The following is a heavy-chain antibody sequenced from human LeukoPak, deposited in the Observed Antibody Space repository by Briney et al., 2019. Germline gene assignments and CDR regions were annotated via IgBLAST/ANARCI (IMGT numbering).Heavy chain of an antibody. CDR3: ARSSYSGNNWFDP. CDR2: IYHSRST. Sequence: PSETLSLTCAVSGYSISSGYYWGWIRQPPGKGLEWIGSIYHSRSTYYNPSLKSRVTISVDTSKNQFSLKLSSVTAADTAVYYCARSSYSGNNWFDPWGQGTLVTVSS. J-gene: IGHJ5*02. V-gene: IGHV4-38-2*01. D-gene: IGHD1-26*01. CDR1: GYSISSGYY.